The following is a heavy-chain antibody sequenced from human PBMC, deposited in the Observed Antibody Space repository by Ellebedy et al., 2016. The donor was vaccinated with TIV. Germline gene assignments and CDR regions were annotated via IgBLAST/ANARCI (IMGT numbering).Heavy chain of an antibody. Sequence: GESLKISCEASGFPFSNYAMHWVRQSPRKGLEWVAIVSFDIDKKFYRDSVKGRFTISRDNSKNTLYLQMNSLRAEDTAVYYCAKKVAPATATYGMDVWGQGTTVTVS. J-gene: IGHJ6*02. CDR2: VSFDIDKK. CDR1: GFPFSNYA. V-gene: IGHV3-30-3*02. CDR3: AKKVAPATATYGMDV. D-gene: IGHD2-2*01.